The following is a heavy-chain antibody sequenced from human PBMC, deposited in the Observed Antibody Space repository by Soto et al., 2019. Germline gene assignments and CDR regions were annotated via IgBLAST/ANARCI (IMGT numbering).Heavy chain of an antibody. V-gene: IGHV1-69*06. CDR1: GGTFSSYA. Sequence: ASVKVSCKASGGTFSSYAISWVRQAPGQGLEWMGGIIPIFGTANYAQKFQGRVTITADKSTSTAYMELSSLRSEDTAVYYCAGFTRDYYYGMDVWGQGTTVTVSS. CDR3: AGFTRDYYYGMDV. J-gene: IGHJ6*02. D-gene: IGHD2-2*01. CDR2: IIPIFGTA.